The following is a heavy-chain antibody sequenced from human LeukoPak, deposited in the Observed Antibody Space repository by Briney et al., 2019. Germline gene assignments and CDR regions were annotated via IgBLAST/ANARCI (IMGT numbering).Heavy chain of an antibody. CDR3: ARVIYGSGSYYVAD. Sequence: PSETLSLTCSVSGGSIRSYYWSWIRQPPGKGLEWIGYIYTSGSTNYNPSLKGRVTILADTSKNQLSLNLSSVTAADTAVYYCARVIYGSGSYYVADWGQGTLVTVSS. J-gene: IGHJ4*02. D-gene: IGHD3-10*01. V-gene: IGHV4-59*01. CDR2: IYTSGST. CDR1: GGSIRSYY.